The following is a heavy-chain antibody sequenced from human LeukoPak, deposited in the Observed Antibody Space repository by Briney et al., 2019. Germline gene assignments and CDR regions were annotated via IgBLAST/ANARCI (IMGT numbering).Heavy chain of an antibody. CDR3: ARAAWELRGYYYYYMDV. D-gene: IGHD1-26*01. Sequence: ASVKVSCKASGYTFTGYYMHWVRQAPGQGLEWMGWINPNSGGTNYAQKLQGRVTMTTDTSTSTAYMELRSLRSDDTAVYYCARAAWELRGYYYYYMDVWGKGTTVTISS. J-gene: IGHJ6*03. CDR1: GYTFTGYY. CDR2: INPNSGGT. V-gene: IGHV1-2*02.